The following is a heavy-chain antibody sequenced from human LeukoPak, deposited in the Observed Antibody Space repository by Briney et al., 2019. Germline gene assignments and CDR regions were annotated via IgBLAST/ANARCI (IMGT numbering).Heavy chain of an antibody. CDR1: GGSIRSGSYH. V-gene: IGHV4-61*02. CDR2: IFTSGST. Sequence: SQTLSLTCTVSGGSIRSGSYHWSWIRQPAGKGLEWIGRIFTSGSTNYNPSLKSRVTISVDTSKNQFSLRLSSVTAADTAVYYCAREYCGSDSCHHEYFQHWGQGTLVTVSS. J-gene: IGHJ1*01. D-gene: IGHD2-21*02. CDR3: AREYCGSDSCHHEYFQH.